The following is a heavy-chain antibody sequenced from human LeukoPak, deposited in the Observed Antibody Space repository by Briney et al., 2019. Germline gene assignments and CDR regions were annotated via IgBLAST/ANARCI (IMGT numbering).Heavy chain of an antibody. CDR3: ARGTWEAAARPYSFDT. Sequence: ASVKVSCKAFGYSFTSFGINWVRQAPGQGLEWMGWISGYNGDTNYARKFQGRVTMTTDTSTSTAYMELRSLRSDDTAVYYCARGTWEAAARPYSFDTWGQGTLVTV. J-gene: IGHJ4*02. CDR1: GYSFTSFG. CDR2: ISGYNGDT. D-gene: IGHD1-26*01. V-gene: IGHV1-18*01.